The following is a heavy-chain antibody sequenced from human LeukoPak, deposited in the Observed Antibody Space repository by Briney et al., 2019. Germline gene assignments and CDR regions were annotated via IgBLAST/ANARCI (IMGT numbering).Heavy chain of an antibody. CDR1: GFTFSSYS. J-gene: IGHJ4*02. CDR3: ARGYSGSLTHFDY. V-gene: IGHV3-21*01. D-gene: IGHD1-26*01. Sequence: GSLRLSCAASGFTFSSYSMNWVRQAPGKGLEWVSSISSSSSYIYYADSVKGRFTISRDNAKNSLYLQMNSLRAEDTAVYYCARGYSGSLTHFDYWGQGTLVTVSS. CDR2: ISSSSSYI.